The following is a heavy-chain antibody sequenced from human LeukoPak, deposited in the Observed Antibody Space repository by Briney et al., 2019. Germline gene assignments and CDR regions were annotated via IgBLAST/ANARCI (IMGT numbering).Heavy chain of an antibody. V-gene: IGHV3-7*01. J-gene: IGHJ4*02. D-gene: IGHD1-26*01. Sequence: PGGSLRLSCAAAGFTFSNYWMSWVRQAPGKGREWVAYIQQEGSERYCVDSVKGRFTISRDNAKNSLYLQMNSLRAEDTAVYYCARDKVVGATYFDYWGQGTLVTVSS. CDR2: IQQEGSER. CDR3: ARDKVVGATYFDY. CDR1: GFTFSNYW.